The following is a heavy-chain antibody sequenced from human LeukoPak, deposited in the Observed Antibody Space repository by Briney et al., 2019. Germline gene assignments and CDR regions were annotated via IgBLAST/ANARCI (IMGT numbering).Heavy chain of an antibody. Sequence: GGSLRLSCAASGFTFSSYAMSWVRQAPGKGLEWVSAISGSGGSTYYADSVKGRFTISRDNSKNTLYLQMNSLRAEDTAVYYYAKVIGYSSGWYDYWGQGTLVTVSS. J-gene: IGHJ4*02. CDR3: AKVIGYSSGWYDY. CDR2: ISGSGGST. D-gene: IGHD6-19*01. CDR1: GFTFSSYA. V-gene: IGHV3-23*01.